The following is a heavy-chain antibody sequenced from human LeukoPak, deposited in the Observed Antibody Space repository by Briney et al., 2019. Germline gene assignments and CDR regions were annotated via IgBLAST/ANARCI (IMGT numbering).Heavy chain of an antibody. CDR2: IYHSGTT. J-gene: IGHJ5*02. D-gene: IGHD2-2*01. CDR3: ARGQLTYCSSTSCYGSTWFDP. CDR1: GYSITSGYY. V-gene: IGHV4-38-2*01. Sequence: SETLSLTCAVSGYSITSGYYWGWIRPPPGKGLEWIGSIYHSGTTYYNPSLKSRVSISVDTSKIQFSLRLSSVTAADTAMYYCARGQLTYCSSTSCYGSTWFDPWGQGTLVTVSS.